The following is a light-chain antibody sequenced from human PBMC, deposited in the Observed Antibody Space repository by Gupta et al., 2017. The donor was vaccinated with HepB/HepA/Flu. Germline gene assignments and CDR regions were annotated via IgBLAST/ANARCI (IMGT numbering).Light chain of an antibody. CDR1: SSNIGAGYD. CDR2: DNY. V-gene: IGLV1-40*01. CDR3: QSYDTSLSAWV. Sequence: QSVVAQPPSVSGAPGQRVTISCTGSSSNIGAGYDVHWYQHLPGTAPRLLIYDNYNRPSRVPDRFSGSKSGTSASLAITGLQAEDEGDYYCQSYDTSLSAWVFGGGTKLTVL. J-gene: IGLJ3*02.